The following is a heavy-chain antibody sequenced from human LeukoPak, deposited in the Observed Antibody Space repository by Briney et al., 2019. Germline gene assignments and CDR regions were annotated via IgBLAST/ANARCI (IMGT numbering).Heavy chain of an antibody. Sequence: ASVKVSCKASGYTFTGYYMHWVRQAPGQGLEWMGWIDPNSGGTNYAQKFQGRVTMTRDTSISTAYMELSRLRSDDTAVYYCARGGYSSSWDLIDPWGQGTLVTVSS. V-gene: IGHV1-2*02. D-gene: IGHD6-13*01. CDR3: ARGGYSSSWDLIDP. J-gene: IGHJ5*02. CDR1: GYTFTGYY. CDR2: IDPNSGGT.